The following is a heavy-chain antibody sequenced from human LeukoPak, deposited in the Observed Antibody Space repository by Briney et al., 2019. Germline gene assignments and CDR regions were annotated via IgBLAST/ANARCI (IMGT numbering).Heavy chain of an antibody. CDR2: INPNNGDT. V-gene: IGHV1-2*02. CDR3: ARGRDSSGSYYGDMAY. J-gene: IGHJ4*02. CDR1: GYTFTGYY. Sequence: ASVKVSCKASGYTFTGYYMHWVRQAPGQGLEWMGWINPNNGDTNYAQKFQGTVTMTRDTSISTAYMELSRLRSDDTAVYYCARGRDSSGSYYGDMAYWGQGTLVTVSS. D-gene: IGHD3-22*01.